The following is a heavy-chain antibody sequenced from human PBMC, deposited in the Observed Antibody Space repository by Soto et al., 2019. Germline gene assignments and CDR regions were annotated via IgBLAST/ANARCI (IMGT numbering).Heavy chain of an antibody. CDR3: ARVDYEGNVDY. J-gene: IGHJ4*02. D-gene: IGHD4-17*01. CDR2: IYYSGST. Sequence: SETLSLTCTVSGGSISSGGYYWSWIRQHPGKGLEWIGYIYYSGSTYYNPSLKSRVTISVDTSKNQFSLKLSSVTAADTAVYYCARVDYEGNVDYWGQGTLVTVSS. CDR1: GGSISSGGYY. V-gene: IGHV4-31*03.